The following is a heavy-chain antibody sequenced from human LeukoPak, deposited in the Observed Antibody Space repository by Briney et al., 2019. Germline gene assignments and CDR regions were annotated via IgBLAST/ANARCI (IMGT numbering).Heavy chain of an antibody. J-gene: IGHJ3*02. CDR3: ARGVYAFDI. D-gene: IGHD5/OR15-5a*01. Sequence: GGSLRLSCAASGFTFSSYAMSWVRQAPGKGLEWVAVISYDGSSQYYADSVKGRFTISRDNSKSTLYLQMNSLRAEDTAVYYCARGVYAFDIWGQGTMVTVSS. CDR1: GFTFSSYA. CDR2: ISYDGSSQ. V-gene: IGHV3-30*04.